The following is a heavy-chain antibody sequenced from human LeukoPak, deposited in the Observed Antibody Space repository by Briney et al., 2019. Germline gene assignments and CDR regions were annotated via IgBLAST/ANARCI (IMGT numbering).Heavy chain of an antibody. CDR2: IYTSGST. CDR1: GGSISSYY. V-gene: IGHV4-4*07. D-gene: IGHD2-15*01. Sequence: SETLSLTCTVSGGSISSYYWSWIRQPAGKGLEWIGRIYTSGSTNYNPSLKSRVTMSVDTSKNQFSLKLRSVTAADTAVYYCARGIVVVVAATPYYYGMDVWGQGTTVTVSS. J-gene: IGHJ6*02. CDR3: ARGIVVVVAATPYYYGMDV.